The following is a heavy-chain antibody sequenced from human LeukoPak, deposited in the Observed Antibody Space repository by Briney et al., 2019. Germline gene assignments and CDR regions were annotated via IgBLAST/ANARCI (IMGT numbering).Heavy chain of an antibody. CDR3: AKAEGAAAGRLVVY. CDR1: GFTFSNYA. V-gene: IGHV3-30*07. J-gene: IGHJ4*02. Sequence: PGGSLRLSCAASGFTFSNYAMHWVRQAPGKGLEWVAVISYHGSNKYYADSVKGRFTISRDNSKNTLYLQMNSLRAEDTAVYYCAKAEGAAAGRLVVYWGQGTLVTVSS. D-gene: IGHD6-13*01. CDR2: ISYHGSNK.